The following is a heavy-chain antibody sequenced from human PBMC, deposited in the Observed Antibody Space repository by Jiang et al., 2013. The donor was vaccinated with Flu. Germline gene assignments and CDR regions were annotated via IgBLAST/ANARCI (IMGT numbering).Heavy chain of an antibody. J-gene: IGHJ4*02. CDR1: GYTFTSYG. CDR2: INAGNGNT. CDR3: ARDADLDTAMVTLGDY. Sequence: GAEVKKPGASVKVSCKASGYTFTSYGISWVRQAPGQGLEWMGWINAGNGNTKYSQKFQGRVTITRDTSASTAYMELSSLRSEDTAVYYCARDADLDTAMVTLGDYWGQGTLVTVSS. V-gene: IGHV1-18*04. D-gene: IGHD5-18*01.